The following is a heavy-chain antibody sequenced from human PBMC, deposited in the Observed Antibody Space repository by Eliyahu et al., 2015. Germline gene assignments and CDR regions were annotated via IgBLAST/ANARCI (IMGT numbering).Heavy chain of an antibody. CDR2: INPSGGRT. J-gene: IGHJ4*02. D-gene: IGHD2-15*01. CDR1: GYXFTXYS. Sequence: QLHLVQSGAEVKRPGASVKISCQASGYXFTXYSXXWVRQAPGQGLEXMGIINPSGGRTNYXQNLQGRLAMTTDTSTSTVYMELSSLKSEDSAVYYCARRGFCSGGTCYPTVGNMYYLDYWGQGTQVTVSS. V-gene: IGHV1-46*04. CDR3: ARRGFCSGGTCYPTVGNMYYLDY.